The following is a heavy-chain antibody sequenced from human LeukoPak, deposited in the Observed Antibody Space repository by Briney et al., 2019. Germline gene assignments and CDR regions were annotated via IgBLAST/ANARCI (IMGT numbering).Heavy chain of an antibody. V-gene: IGHV1-18*01. J-gene: IGHJ4*02. D-gene: IGHD3-22*01. CDR3: ARCYDSSGYYHCNFDY. CDR1: GYTFTSYT. Sequence: ASVKVSCKAYGYTFTSYTISWVRQAPGQGLEWMEWINPYNGNINYAQILQGRVTMTTDTSTSTSSMELRSLRSDDTAVYYCARCYDSSGYYHCNFDYWGQGTLVTVSS. CDR2: INPYNGNI.